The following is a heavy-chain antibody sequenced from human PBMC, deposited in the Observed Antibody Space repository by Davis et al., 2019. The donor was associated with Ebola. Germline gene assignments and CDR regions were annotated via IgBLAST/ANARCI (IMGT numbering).Heavy chain of an antibody. CDR2: IIPIFDTA. CDR3: AKDRYYDNSPLYFESET. J-gene: IGHJ4*02. V-gene: IGHV1-69*13. D-gene: IGHD3-22*01. Sequence: SVKVSCKASGGTFSSYAISWVRQAPGQGLEWVGGIIPIFDTASYAPNFQDRVTNTADESRITAYLELSSLRSEDTAVYYCAKDRYYDNSPLYFESETWGQGTLVTVSS. CDR1: GGTFSSYA.